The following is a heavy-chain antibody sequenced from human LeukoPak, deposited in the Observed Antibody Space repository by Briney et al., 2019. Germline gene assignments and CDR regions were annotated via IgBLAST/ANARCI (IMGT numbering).Heavy chain of an antibody. V-gene: IGHV3-7*01. J-gene: IGHJ6*03. CDR1: GFTFSSYW. D-gene: IGHD1-26*01. CDR3: ARDSGSYYPPYYYYYMDV. Sequence: GGSLRLSCAASGFTFSSYWMSWVRQAPGKGLEWVANIKQDGSEKYYVDSVKGRFTISRDNAKNSLYLQMNSLRAEDTAVYYCARDSGSYYPPYYYYYMDVWGKGTTVTVSS. CDR2: IKQDGSEK.